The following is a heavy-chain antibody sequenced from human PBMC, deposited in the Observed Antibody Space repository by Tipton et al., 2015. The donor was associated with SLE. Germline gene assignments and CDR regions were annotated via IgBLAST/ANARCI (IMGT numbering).Heavy chain of an antibody. CDR2: INQDGSEK. J-gene: IGHJ4*02. CDR3: ARGGGSYYYFDY. D-gene: IGHD1-26*01. Sequence: SLRLSCVVSGFTFSRYWMSWVRQAPGKGLEWVANINQDGSEKYHVDSVKGRFTISRDNSRNTLYLEMSSLRAEDTAVYYCARGGGSYYYFDYWGQGTLVTVSS. CDR1: GFTFSRYW. V-gene: IGHV3-7*01.